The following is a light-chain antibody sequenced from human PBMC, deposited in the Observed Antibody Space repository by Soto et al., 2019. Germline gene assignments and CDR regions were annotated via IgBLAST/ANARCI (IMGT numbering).Light chain of an antibody. J-gene: IGKJ4*01. Sequence: DIQMTQSPSSLSASVGDRVTITCQASQDISNYLSWYQQKVGETPKVLIYAASNLETGVPSRFSASGSWTDFSLAISSLQPEYFATYYCQQYDDCPLTFGGGTKVEI. CDR3: QQYDDCPLT. CDR1: QDISNY. V-gene: IGKV1-33*01. CDR2: AAS.